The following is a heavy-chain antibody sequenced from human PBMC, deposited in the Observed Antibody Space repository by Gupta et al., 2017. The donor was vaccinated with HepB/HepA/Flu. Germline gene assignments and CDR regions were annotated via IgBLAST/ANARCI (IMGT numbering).Heavy chain of an antibody. Sequence: EVQLVESGGGLVKPGGSLRLSCAASGFTFSSYSMTWIRQAPGKGLEWVSSISSSSSYIYYADSVKGRFTISRDNAKNSLYLQMNSLRAEDTAVYYCARDGPVGSFYNWFDPWGQGTLVTVSS. CDR2: ISSSSSYI. V-gene: IGHV3-21*01. D-gene: IGHD6-6*01. J-gene: IGHJ5*02. CDR1: GFTFSSYS. CDR3: ARDGPVGSFYNWFDP.